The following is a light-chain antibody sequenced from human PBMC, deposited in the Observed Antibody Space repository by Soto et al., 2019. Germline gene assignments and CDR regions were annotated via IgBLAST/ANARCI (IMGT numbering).Light chain of an antibody. CDR2: DAS. V-gene: IGKV3-15*01. CDR3: QQYIKWPIT. Sequence: EIVMTQYPGTLSVSGWERASRCWRASQSVSSNLAWYQQKPGQAPRLLISDASTRATGIPARFSGRGSGTEFTLTVSSLQSEDFAVYYCQQYIKWPITFGQGTRLEIK. J-gene: IGKJ5*01. CDR1: QSVSSN.